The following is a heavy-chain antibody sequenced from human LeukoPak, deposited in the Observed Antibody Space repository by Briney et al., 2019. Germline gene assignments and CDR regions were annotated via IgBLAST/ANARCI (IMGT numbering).Heavy chain of an antibody. J-gene: IGHJ5*02. V-gene: IGHV3-48*03. CDR1: GFTFSSYE. Sequence: SGGSLRLSCAASGFTFSSYELNWVRQAPGKGLEWVSYISSSGSTLYYADSVKGRFTISRDYAKNSLYLQMNSLRAEDTAVYYCARERGGFPVGYYDFWSGYYTPNWFDPWGQGTLVTVSS. CDR2: ISSSGSTL. CDR3: ARERGGFPVGYYDFWSGYYTPNWFDP. D-gene: IGHD3-3*01.